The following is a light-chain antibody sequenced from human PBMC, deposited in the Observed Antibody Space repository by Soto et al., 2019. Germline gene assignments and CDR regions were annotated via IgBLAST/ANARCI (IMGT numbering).Light chain of an antibody. J-gene: IGKJ4*01. Sequence: EIVLTQSPGTLSLSPGERATLSCRASQSVSSSYLAWYQQKPGQAPRLLIYDASNRATGIPATFSGSGSGTEFTLSISSLQSEHLGVYYCQRDSSWPLTFGGGTKVDNK. CDR2: DAS. CDR3: QRDSSWPLT. V-gene: IGKV3-20*01. CDR1: QSVSSSY.